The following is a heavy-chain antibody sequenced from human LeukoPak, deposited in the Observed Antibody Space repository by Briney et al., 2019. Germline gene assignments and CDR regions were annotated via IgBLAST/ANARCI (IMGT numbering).Heavy chain of an antibody. CDR1: GFTLSNYS. CDR3: AKDAGGSSSLDY. CDR2: ISGSGFTI. V-gene: IGHV3-48*01. J-gene: IGHJ4*02. D-gene: IGHD6-6*01. Sequence: GGSLRLSCAVSGFTLSNYSMNWVRQAPGKGLEWISYISGSGFTIHYADSVKGRFTISRDNAKNTLYLQMNSLRAEDTAVYYCAKDAGGSSSLDYWGQGTLVTVSS.